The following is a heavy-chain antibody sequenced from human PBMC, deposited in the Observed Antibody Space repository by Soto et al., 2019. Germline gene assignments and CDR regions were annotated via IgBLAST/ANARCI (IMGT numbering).Heavy chain of an antibody. CDR3: AKDRHRSGSPHPFDY. V-gene: IGHV3-30*18. Sequence: GGSLRLSCAASGFTFSSYGMHWVRQAPGKGLEWVAVISYDGNTKYYADFVKGRFTISRDNSKNTLYLQMNSLRAEDTAVYYCAKDRHRSGSPHPFDYWGQGTLVTVSS. J-gene: IGHJ4*02. CDR2: ISYDGNTK. CDR1: GFTFSSYG. D-gene: IGHD3-22*01.